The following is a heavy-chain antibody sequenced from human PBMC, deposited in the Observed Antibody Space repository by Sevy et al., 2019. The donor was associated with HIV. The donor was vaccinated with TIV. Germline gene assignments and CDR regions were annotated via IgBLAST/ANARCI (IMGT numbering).Heavy chain of an antibody. CDR1: GFTFSKYW. Sequence: GGSLRLSCAASGFTFSKYWMSWVRQAPGKGLEWVANIKPDGSDKYYVGDLKGRFTIYRDNAKNSLYLEMNNLGAEDTAVYYCARVIDYGELGNWFDPWGQGTLVTVSS. D-gene: IGHD4-17*01. CDR3: ARVIDYGELGNWFDP. V-gene: IGHV3-7*01. CDR2: IKPDGSDK. J-gene: IGHJ5*02.